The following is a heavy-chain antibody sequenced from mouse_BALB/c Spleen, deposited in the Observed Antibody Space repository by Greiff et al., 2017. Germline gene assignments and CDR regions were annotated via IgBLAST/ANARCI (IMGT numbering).Heavy chain of an antibody. CDR3: ARGSYYDYDPYAMDY. J-gene: IGHJ4*01. V-gene: IGHV5-4*02. Sequence: EVHLVESGGGLVKPGGSLKLSCAASGFTFSDYYMYWVRQTPEKRLEWVATISDGGSYTYYPDSVKGRFTISRDNAKNNLYLQMSSLKSEDTAMYYCARGSYYDYDPYAMDYWGQGTSVTVSS. CDR2: ISDGGSYT. CDR1: GFTFSDYY. D-gene: IGHD2-4*01.